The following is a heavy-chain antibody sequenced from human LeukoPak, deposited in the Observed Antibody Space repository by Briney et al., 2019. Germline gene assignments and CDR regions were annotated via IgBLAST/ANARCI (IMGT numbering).Heavy chain of an antibody. V-gene: IGHV3-74*01. J-gene: IGHJ3*02. CDR2: INSDGSST. CDR1: GFTFSSYW. CDR3: ALTRYDAFDI. Sequence: GGSLRLSCAASGFTFSSYWMHWVRQAPGKGLVWVSRINSDGSSTSYADSVKGRFTISRDNAKNTLYLQMNSLRAEDMALYYCALTRYDAFDIWGQGTMVTVSS.